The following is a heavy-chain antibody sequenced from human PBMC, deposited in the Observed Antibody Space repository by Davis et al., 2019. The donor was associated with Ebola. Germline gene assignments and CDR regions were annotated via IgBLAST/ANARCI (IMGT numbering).Heavy chain of an antibody. CDR3: AKYSSGWSFDH. Sequence: PGGSLRLSCAVSGFIFSDYAMSWVRQSPGKGLEWIGRIYASGSTNYNPSLESRVTMSVDTSKNQFSLKLSSVTAADTAMYYCAKYSSGWSFDHWGQGTLVTVSS. CDR1: GFIFSDYA. J-gene: IGHJ4*02. V-gene: IGHV4-59*10. D-gene: IGHD6-19*01. CDR2: IYASGST.